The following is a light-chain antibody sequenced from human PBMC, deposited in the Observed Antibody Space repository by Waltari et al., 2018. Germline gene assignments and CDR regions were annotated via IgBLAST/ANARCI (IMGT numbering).Light chain of an antibody. V-gene: IGKV3-11*01. CDR1: QSVSSY. J-gene: IGKJ5*01. Sequence: EIVLTQSPATLSLSPGERATLSCRASQSVSSYLAWYQQKPGQAPRLLIYDASNRATGIPARFSGSGSGTDFTFTISSLEPEDFAVYYCQQRSNWPITFGQGT. CDR2: DAS. CDR3: QQRSNWPIT.